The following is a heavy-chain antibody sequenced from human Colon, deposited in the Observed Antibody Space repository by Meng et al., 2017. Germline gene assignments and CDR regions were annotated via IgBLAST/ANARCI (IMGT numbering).Heavy chain of an antibody. CDR1: GDSVSSNTAA. CDR2: TYYRSKWYN. V-gene: IGHV6-1*01. D-gene: IGHD5-18*01. J-gene: IGHJ4*02. Sequence: QVQLQQSVPGLVKTSQTPLLTWVLSGDSVSSNTAAWNWISQSPSRGLEWLGRTYYRSKWYNEYAVSVKSRMTFNADTSKNQVSLQVNSVTPEDTAVYYYARDHGYSYGLPLDYWGQGILVTVSS. CDR3: ARDHGYSYGLPLDY.